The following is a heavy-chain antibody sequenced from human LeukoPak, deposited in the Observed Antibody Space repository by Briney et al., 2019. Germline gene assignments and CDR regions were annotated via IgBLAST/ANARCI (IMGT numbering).Heavy chain of an antibody. J-gene: IGHJ4*02. CDR1: GGSFSGYY. D-gene: IGHD4-17*01. Sequence: SETLSLTCAVDGGSFSGYYWSWVRQPPGKGKEWVGEMNHSGSTNNNQSLKSRVTISVETSKKQFSLKLSSVTAADTAVYYCARLSSPHYGDYGYWGQGTLVTVSS. V-gene: IGHV4-34*01. CDR3: ARLSSPHYGDYGY. CDR2: MNHSGST.